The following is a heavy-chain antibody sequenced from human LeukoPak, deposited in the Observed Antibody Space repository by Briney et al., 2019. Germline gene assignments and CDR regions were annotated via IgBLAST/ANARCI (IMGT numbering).Heavy chain of an antibody. D-gene: IGHD6-13*01. J-gene: IGHJ4*02. CDR3: AKDPTYAGYSSSWFDY. V-gene: IGHV3-23*01. CDR2: ISGSGGST. CDR1: GFTFSSYA. Sequence: SGGSLRLSLAASGFTFSSYAMSWVRQAPGKGLEWVSVISGSGGSTYYADSVKGRFTISRDNSKNTLYLQMNSLRAEDTAVYYCAKDPTYAGYSSSWFDYWGQGTLVTVSS.